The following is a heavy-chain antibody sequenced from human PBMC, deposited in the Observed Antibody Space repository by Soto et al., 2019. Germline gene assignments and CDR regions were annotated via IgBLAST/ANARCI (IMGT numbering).Heavy chain of an antibody. CDR3: AKDMGGSGSPDYYYYGMDV. J-gene: IGHJ6*02. CDR1: GFTFSHYG. V-gene: IGHV3-30*18. CDR2: ISYDGINK. D-gene: IGHD3-10*01. Sequence: PGGSLRLSCAASGFTFSHYGMHWVRQAPGKGLDWVAVISYDGINKYYAESVKGRFTISRDNAKKSLYLQMNSLRAEDTALYYCAKDMGGSGSPDYYYYGMDVWGQGTTVTVSS.